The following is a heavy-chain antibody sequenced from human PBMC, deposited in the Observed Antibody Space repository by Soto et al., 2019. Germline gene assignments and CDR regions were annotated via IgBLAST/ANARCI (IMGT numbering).Heavy chain of an antibody. J-gene: IGHJ6*03. D-gene: IGHD2-8*01. Sequence: EVQLLESGGGLVQPGGSLRLSCAASGFTFSTYAMSWVRQAPGKGLEWVSTITTRGGNTYYADSVPGRFPISRDNSQNTLYLQINSLRAEETAVYYCAGRYCTNGVCYTNYYYYIDVWGKGTTVNVSS. CDR3: AGRYCTNGVCYTNYYYYIDV. CDR2: ITTRGGNT. V-gene: IGHV3-23*01. CDR1: GFTFSTYA.